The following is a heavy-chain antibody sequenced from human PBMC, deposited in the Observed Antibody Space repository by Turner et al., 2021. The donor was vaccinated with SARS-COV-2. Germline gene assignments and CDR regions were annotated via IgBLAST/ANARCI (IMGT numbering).Heavy chain of an antibody. CDR1: GGPISSSSYY. J-gene: IGHJ3*02. CDR3: ARLKYYYDSSGTDDAFDI. Sequence: QLQLQESGPGLVKPSETLSLPCTVPGGPISSSSYYWGWIRQPPGKGLAWIGSIFYTGSTYYNPALKSRVTISVDTSKNQFSLKLSSVTAADTAVYYCARLKYYYDSSGTDDAFDIWGQGTMVTVSS. D-gene: IGHD3-22*01. V-gene: IGHV4-39*01. CDR2: IFYTGST.